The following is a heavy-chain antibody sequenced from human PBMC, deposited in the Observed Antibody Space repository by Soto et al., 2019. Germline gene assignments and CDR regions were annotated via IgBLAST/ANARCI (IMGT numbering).Heavy chain of an antibody. CDR1: GFTFSDYY. J-gene: IGHJ4*02. Sequence: GVSLRLSCAASGFTFSDYYMSWIRQAPGKGLEWVSYISSSGSTIYYADSVKGRFTISRDNAKNSLYLQKNSLRAEDTAVYYCARAHRRLGNYYGSGTHVNWGQGTSVTVS. CDR3: ARAHRRLGNYYGSGTHVN. V-gene: IGHV3-11*01. CDR2: ISSSGSTI. D-gene: IGHD3-10*01.